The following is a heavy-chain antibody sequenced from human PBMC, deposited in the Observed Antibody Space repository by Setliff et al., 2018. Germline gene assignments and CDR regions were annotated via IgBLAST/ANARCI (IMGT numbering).Heavy chain of an antibody. V-gene: IGHV4-61*09. J-gene: IGHJ6*02. CDR2: IYTSGST. D-gene: IGHD1-26*01. Sequence: NPSETLSLTCTVSGASISSGSYYWSWIRQPAGKGLEWIGHIYTSGSTNYNPSLKSRVTISADTSKNLLSLKLSSVTAADTAVYYCAKEYVEISFVSNSHRHYGMDVWGQGTTVTVSS. CDR1: GASISSGSYY. CDR3: AKEYVEISFVSNSHRHYGMDV.